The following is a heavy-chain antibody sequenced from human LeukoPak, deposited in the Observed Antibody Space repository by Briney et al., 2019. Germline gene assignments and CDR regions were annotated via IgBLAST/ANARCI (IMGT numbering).Heavy chain of an antibody. V-gene: IGHV3-7*02. CDR2: IKQDGSEI. J-gene: IGHJ4*02. Sequence: GGSLRLSCATSGFTFSNYWMSWVRQAPGKGLEWVANIKQDGSEIYYVDSVKGRFTVSRDNAKNSPYLQMNSLRAEDTAVYYCARSIVVVVAATELDYWGQGTLVTVSS. D-gene: IGHD2-15*01. CDR3: ARSIVVVVAATELDY. CDR1: GFTFSNYW.